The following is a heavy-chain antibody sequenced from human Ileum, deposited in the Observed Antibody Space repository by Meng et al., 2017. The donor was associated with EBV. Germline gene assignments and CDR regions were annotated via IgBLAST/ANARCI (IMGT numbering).Heavy chain of an antibody. Sequence: QVATGLLKPSETLSLTCAVYGGYFNDYYWPWLPQPPGKGLEWIGEIDQSGYTKFNPALSSRATISRDTSNNQFSLRLNSVTAADTALYYCARYGRCNGNSFYCFDPWGQGTLVTVSS. CDR3: ARYGRCNGNSFYCFDP. D-gene: IGHD4-23*01. CDR1: GGYFNDYY. CDR2: IDQSGYT. J-gene: IGHJ5*02. V-gene: IGHV4-34*01.